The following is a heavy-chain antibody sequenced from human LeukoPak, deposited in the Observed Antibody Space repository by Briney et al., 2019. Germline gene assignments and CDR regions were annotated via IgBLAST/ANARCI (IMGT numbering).Heavy chain of an antibody. V-gene: IGHV5-51*01. CDR1: GYSFTSYW. J-gene: IGHJ6*02. D-gene: IGHD2/OR15-2a*01. CDR3: ARHDVIRLKGMDV. Sequence: GEPLKISCKGSGYSFTSYWIGWVRQMPGKGLEWMGITYPGDSDTRYSPSFQGQVTISADKSISTAYLQWSSLKASDTAMYYCARHDVIRLKGMDVWGQGTTVTVSS. CDR2: TYPGDSDT.